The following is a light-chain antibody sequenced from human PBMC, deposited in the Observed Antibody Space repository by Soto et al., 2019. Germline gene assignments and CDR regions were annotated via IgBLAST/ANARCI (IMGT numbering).Light chain of an antibody. CDR2: HTS. CDR3: HQYGSSPST. Sequence: IVLAQCPGTLSLSPGERATLSCRASQRVXSTYLAWYQQRPGQVPSLPSDHTSTMAMGGPDRLSGSGSATDFTLTISRMEPEDFAAYYFHQYGSSPSTFGQGTKVDIK. CDR1: QRVXSTY. J-gene: IGKJ1*01. V-gene: IGKV3-20*01.